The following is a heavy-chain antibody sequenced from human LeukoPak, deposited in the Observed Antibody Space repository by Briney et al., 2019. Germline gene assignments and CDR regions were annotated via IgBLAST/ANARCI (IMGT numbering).Heavy chain of an antibody. CDR3: ARILGGDEGADY. V-gene: IGHV3-7*01. CDR1: EFTFSDYW. D-gene: IGHD1-26*01. J-gene: IGHJ4*02. Sequence: GGSLRLSCAASEFTFSDYWMTWVRHAPGEGLEWVANVNQDGNNKNYVESVKGRFTISRDNAKNSLYLQMNSLRAEDTAVYYCARILGGDEGADYWGQGTLVTVSS. CDR2: VNQDGNNK.